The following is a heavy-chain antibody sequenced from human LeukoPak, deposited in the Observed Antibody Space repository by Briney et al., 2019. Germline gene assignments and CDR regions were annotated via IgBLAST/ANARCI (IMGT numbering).Heavy chain of an antibody. Sequence: SETLSLTCVVSGYSISSGYYWGWIRQPPGKGLEWIGSIYHSGSTYYNPSLKSRVTISVDTSKNQFSLKLSSVTAADTAVYYCARLVPAAILDYWGQGTLVTVSS. J-gene: IGHJ4*02. D-gene: IGHD2-2*02. V-gene: IGHV4-38-2*01. CDR3: ARLVPAAILDY. CDR1: GYSISSGYY. CDR2: IYHSGST.